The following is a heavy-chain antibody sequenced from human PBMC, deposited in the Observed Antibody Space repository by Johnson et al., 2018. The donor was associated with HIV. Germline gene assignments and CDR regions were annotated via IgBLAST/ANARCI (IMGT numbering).Heavy chain of an antibody. CDR2: IKGDGSEQ. Sequence: VQLVESGGGLVKPGGSLRLSCAASGFTFSSYAMSWVRQAPGKGPEWVANIKGDGSEQAYVDSVKGRFTISRDNANNFLYLQMNSLRAEDTAVYYCATTANIATAGKIWGQGTMVTVPS. CDR3: ATTANIATAGKI. CDR1: GFTFSSYA. D-gene: IGHD6-13*01. V-gene: IGHV3-7*05. J-gene: IGHJ3*02.